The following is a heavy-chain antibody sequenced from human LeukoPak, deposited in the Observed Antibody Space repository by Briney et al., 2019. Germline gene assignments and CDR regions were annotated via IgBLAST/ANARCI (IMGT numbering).Heavy chain of an antibody. J-gene: IGHJ4*02. Sequence: GGSLRLSCAASGFTFSSYGMHWVRQAPGKGLEWVAFIRYDGSNKYYADSVKGRFTISRDNSKNTLYLQVNSLRAEDTAVYYCANYDSTDYWGQGTLVTVSS. V-gene: IGHV3-30*02. CDR3: ANYDSTDY. D-gene: IGHD3-22*01. CDR2: IRYDGSNK. CDR1: GFTFSSYG.